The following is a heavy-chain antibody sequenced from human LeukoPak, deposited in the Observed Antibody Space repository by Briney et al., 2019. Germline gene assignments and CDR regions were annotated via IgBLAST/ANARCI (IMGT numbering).Heavy chain of an antibody. Sequence: GGSLRLSCAASGFIFSSYWMHWVRQAPGKGLVWVSRIASDGSSTTYADSVKGRFSISRDNAKNTLYLQMNSLRVEDTAVYYCARGRPHGNDYWGQGTLVTVSS. CDR2: IASDGSST. V-gene: IGHV3-74*01. CDR1: GFIFSSYW. J-gene: IGHJ4*02. CDR3: ARGRPHGNDY. D-gene: IGHD4-23*01.